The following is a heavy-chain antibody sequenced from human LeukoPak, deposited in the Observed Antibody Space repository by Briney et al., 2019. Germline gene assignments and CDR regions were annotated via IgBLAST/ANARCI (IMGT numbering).Heavy chain of an antibody. J-gene: IGHJ6*03. D-gene: IGHD2-15*01. CDR1: GYTFTGYY. CDR3: ARGAEDNYYMDV. Sequence: GASVKVSCKASGYTFTGYYMHWVRQAPGQGLEWMGWINPNSGGTNYAQKFQGRVTMTRDTSVSTAYMEPSRLRSDDTAVYYCARGAEDNYYMDVWGKGTTVTVSS. CDR2: INPNSGGT. V-gene: IGHV1-2*02.